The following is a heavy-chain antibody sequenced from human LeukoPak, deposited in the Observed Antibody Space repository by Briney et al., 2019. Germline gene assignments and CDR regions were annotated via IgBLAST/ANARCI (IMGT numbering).Heavy chain of an antibody. J-gene: IGHJ5*02. Sequence: SETLSLICAVSGYSISTGYYWGWIRQPPGKGLEWIGTIYHSGSTYYNPSLKSRVTISVDTSKNQFSLKLSSVTAADTALYYCARSKCGSTSCYGGNWFDPWGQGTLVTVSS. D-gene: IGHD2-2*01. CDR1: GYSISTGYY. CDR3: ARSKCGSTSCYGGNWFDP. V-gene: IGHV4-38-2*01. CDR2: IYHSGST.